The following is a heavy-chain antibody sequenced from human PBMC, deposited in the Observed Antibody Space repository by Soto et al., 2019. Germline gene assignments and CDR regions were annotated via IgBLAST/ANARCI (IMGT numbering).Heavy chain of an antibody. D-gene: IGHD5-12*01. J-gene: IGHJ6*02. Sequence: PGGALRLSCAASGFTFSGYYMHWVRQAPGKGLEWVAVISYDGSTEYYADSVKGRFTISRDNSANRLFLQMNSLRPEDTAVYYCTKDDGYNDSTYYHYFGMDVWGQGTTVPVS. CDR3: TKDDGYNDSTYYHYFGMDV. V-gene: IGHV3-30*18. CDR2: ISYDGSTE. CDR1: GFTFSGYY.